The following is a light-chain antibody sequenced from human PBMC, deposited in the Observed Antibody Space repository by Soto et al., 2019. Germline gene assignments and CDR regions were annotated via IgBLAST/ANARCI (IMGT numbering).Light chain of an antibody. CDR2: GAS. J-gene: IGKJ3*01. CDR3: QQYGSSPLFT. CDR1: QSVSSSY. V-gene: IGKV3-20*01. Sequence: EIVLTQSPGTLSLSPGERATLSYRASQSVSSSYLAWYQQKPGQAPRLLIYGASSRATGIPDRFSGSGSGTDFSLTISRLEPEDFAVYYCQQYGSSPLFTFGPGTKVDIK.